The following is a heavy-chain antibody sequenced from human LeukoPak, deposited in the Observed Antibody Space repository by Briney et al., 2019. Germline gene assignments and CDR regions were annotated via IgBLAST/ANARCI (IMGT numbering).Heavy chain of an antibody. D-gene: IGHD1-26*01. CDR1: GGSLNSGSYY. CDR3: ARRLAGATTFLDV. V-gene: IGHV4-61*02. J-gene: IGHJ3*01. Sequence: SQTLSLTCTVSGGSLNSGSYYWIWIRQPAGKGLEWLGRIYTSGSTNYNVSLKSRVTISMDTSKNQFSLKLSSVTAADTAVYYCARRLAGATTFLDVWGQGTLVTVSS. CDR2: IYTSGST.